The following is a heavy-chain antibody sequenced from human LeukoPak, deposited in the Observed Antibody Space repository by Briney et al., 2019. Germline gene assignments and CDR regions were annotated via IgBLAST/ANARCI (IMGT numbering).Heavy chain of an antibody. CDR1: GYTFTSYG. V-gene: IGHV1-18*01. J-gene: IGHJ6*02. CDR2: ISAYNGNT. CDR3: ARDKEYSSGWYYKYYYYGMDV. D-gene: IGHD6-19*01. Sequence: ASVKVSCKASGYTFTSYGISWVRQAPGQGLEWMGWISAYNGNTNYAQKLQGRVTMTTDTSTSTAYMELRSLRSDDTAVYYCARDKEYSSGWYYKYYYYGMDVWGRGTTVTVSS.